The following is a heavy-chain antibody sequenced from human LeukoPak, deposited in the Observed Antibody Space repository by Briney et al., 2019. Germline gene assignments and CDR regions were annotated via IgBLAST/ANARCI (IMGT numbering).Heavy chain of an antibody. CDR1: GFTFDDYA. D-gene: IGHD6-19*01. J-gene: IGHJ4*02. Sequence: GRSLRLSCAASGFTFDDYAMHWVRQAPGKGLEWVSGISWNSGSIGYADSVKGRFTIPRDNAKNSLYLQMNSLRAEDTALYYCAKSGSSGWYGEFDYWGQGTLVTVSS. CDR3: AKSGSSGWYGEFDY. CDR2: ISWNSGSI. V-gene: IGHV3-9*01.